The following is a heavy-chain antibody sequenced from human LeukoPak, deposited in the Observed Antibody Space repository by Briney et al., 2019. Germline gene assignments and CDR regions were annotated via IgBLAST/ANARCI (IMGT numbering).Heavy chain of an antibody. CDR2: IYYSGST. D-gene: IGHD3-22*01. CDR1: GGSISSSSYY. Sequence: SETLSLTCTVSGGSISSSSYYWGWIRQPPGKGLEWIGSIYYSGSTYYNPSLKSRVTISVDTSKNQFSLKLSSVTAADTAVYYCARHLWRSLHYYDSSAYGGFDYWGQGTLVTVSS. V-gene: IGHV4-39*01. CDR3: ARHLWRSLHYYDSSAYGGFDY. J-gene: IGHJ4*02.